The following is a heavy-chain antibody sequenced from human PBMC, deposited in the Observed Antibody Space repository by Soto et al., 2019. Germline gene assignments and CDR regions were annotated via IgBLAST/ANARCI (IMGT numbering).Heavy chain of an antibody. J-gene: IGHJ4*02. CDR1: GGTFSSGYE. CDR2: IIPIFDTA. D-gene: IGHD4-4*01. V-gene: IGHV1-69*01. Sequence: QVQLVQSGAEVKKPGSSVMVSCKASGGTFSSGYEISWVRQAPGQGLEWMAGIIPIFDTANYAQNFQGRLTITADESTTTAYMELSSLTSDDTGVYYCARGMATVYYFDYWGQGTQVTVSS. CDR3: ARGMATVYYFDY.